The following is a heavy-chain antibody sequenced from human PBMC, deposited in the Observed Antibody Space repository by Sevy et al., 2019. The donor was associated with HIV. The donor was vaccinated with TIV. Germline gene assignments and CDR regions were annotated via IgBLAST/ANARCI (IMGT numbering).Heavy chain of an antibody. Sequence: GGSLRLSCAASGFTFSGSAMHWVRQASGKGLEWVGRIRSKANSYATAYAASVKGRFTISRDDSKNTAYLQMNSLKTEETAVYYCTRRDLAARNYCGMDVWGQGTTVTVSS. D-gene: IGHD6-6*01. CDR2: IRSKANSYAT. CDR1: GFTFSGSA. J-gene: IGHJ6*02. V-gene: IGHV3-73*01. CDR3: TRRDLAARNYCGMDV.